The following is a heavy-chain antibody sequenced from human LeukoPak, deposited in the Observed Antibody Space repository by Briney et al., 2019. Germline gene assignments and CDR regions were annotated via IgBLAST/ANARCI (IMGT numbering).Heavy chain of an antibody. J-gene: IGHJ6*02. V-gene: IGHV3-30-3*01. CDR1: GFTFSSYA. Sequence: GGSLRLPCAASGFTFSSYAMHWVRQAPGKGLEWVAVISYDGSNKYYADSVKGRFTISRDNSKNTLYLQMNSLRAEDTAVYYCARDLYMDVWGQGTTVTVSS. CDR3: ARDLYMDV. CDR2: ISYDGSNK.